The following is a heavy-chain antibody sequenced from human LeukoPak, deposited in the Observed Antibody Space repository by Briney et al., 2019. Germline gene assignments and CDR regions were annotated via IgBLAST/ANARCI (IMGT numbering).Heavy chain of an antibody. V-gene: IGHV4-59*08. CDR2: IYYSGST. CDR1: GGSISSYY. D-gene: IGHD3-22*01. Sequence: SETLSLTCTVSGGSISSYYWSWIRQPPGKGLEWIGYIYYSGSTNYNPSLKSRVTISVDTSKNQFPLKLSSVTAADTAVYYCARHDHYYDSSGYRPNYQYFQHWGQGTLVTVSS. J-gene: IGHJ1*01. CDR3: ARHDHYYDSSGYRPNYQYFQH.